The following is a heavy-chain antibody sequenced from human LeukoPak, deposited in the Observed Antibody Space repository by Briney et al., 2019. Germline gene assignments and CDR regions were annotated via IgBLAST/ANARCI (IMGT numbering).Heavy chain of an antibody. J-gene: IGHJ5*02. CDR2: IIPIFGTA. CDR1: GGTFSSYA. Sequence: GASVKVSCKASGGTFSSYAISWVRQAPGQGLEWMGGIIPIFGTANYAQKFQGRVTITADESTSTAYMELSSLRSEDTAVYYCAREGPYCSSTSCYHNWFDPWGQGTLVTVSS. D-gene: IGHD2-2*01. CDR3: AREGPYCSSTSCYHNWFDP. V-gene: IGHV1-69*13.